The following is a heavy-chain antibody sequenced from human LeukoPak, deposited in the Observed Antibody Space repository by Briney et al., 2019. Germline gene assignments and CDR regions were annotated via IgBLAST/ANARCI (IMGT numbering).Heavy chain of an antibody. J-gene: IGHJ4*02. Sequence: SETLSLTCTVSGGSISSYYWSWIRQPPGKGLEWIGYIYYSGSTNYNPSLKGRVTISVDTSKNQFSLKLSSVTAADTAVYYCARMPARARSGWPYFDYWGQGTLVTVSS. D-gene: IGHD6-19*01. CDR3: ARMPARARSGWPYFDY. CDR1: GGSISSYY. V-gene: IGHV4-59*01. CDR2: IYYSGST.